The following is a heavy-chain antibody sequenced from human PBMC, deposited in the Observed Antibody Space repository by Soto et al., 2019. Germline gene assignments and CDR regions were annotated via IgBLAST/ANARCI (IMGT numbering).Heavy chain of an antibody. J-gene: IGHJ6*03. CDR1: GFTFGNYW. D-gene: IGHD2-15*01. CDR3: ARGDCVGGTCYSLAGSFYYYMDV. Sequence: EVQLVESGGGLVQPGGSLRLSCAASGFTFGNYWMYWVCQAPGKGLVWVSRINSDGSVSSYADSVKGRLTISRDNVKNTLYLQMDSLRVEDTAVYYCARGDCVGGTCYSLAGSFYYYMDVWGKGTTVTVFS. CDR2: INSDGSVS. V-gene: IGHV3-74*01.